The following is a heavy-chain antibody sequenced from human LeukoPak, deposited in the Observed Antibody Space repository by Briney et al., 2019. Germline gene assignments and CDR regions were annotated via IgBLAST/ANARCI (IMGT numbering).Heavy chain of an antibody. CDR1: GGSISSGSYY. V-gene: IGHV4-61*02. Sequence: SETLSLTCTVSGGSISSGSYYWSWIRQPAGKGLEWIGRLYTSGITNYNPSLKSRVTISVDTSKNQFSLKLSSVTAADTAVYYCARGVVIAPQTFDYWGQGTLVTVSS. CDR2: LYTSGIT. D-gene: IGHD2-21*01. CDR3: ARGVVIAPQTFDY. J-gene: IGHJ4*02.